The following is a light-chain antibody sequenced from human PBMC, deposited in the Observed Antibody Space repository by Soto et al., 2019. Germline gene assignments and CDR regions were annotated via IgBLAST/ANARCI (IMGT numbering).Light chain of an antibody. J-gene: IGKJ2*01. Sequence: EIVLTQSPGTLSLSPGESATLSCRANQVFSSPYLAWYQQKPGQAPRLLIYHPSDRATGVPDRFSGSGSGTDFALTITRLEPEDFALFYCQQYGTFPFSFGQGTKLEIK. CDR3: QQYGTFPFS. CDR1: QVFSSPY. CDR2: HPS. V-gene: IGKV3-20*01.